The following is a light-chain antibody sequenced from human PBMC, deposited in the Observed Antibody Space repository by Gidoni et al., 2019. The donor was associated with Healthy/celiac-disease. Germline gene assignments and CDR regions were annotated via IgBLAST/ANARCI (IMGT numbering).Light chain of an antibody. CDR2: GDN. CDR1: SSNLGAGYD. V-gene: IGLV1-40*01. CDR3: QSYDSSLSGSVV. Sequence: QSVLTQPPSLSGAPGQRVTISCTGSSSNLGAGYDVQWYQQLPGTAPKLLIYGDNNRPSGVPDRFSGSKSGTSASLAITGLQAEDEADYYCQSYDSSLSGSVVFGGGTKLTVL. J-gene: IGLJ3*02.